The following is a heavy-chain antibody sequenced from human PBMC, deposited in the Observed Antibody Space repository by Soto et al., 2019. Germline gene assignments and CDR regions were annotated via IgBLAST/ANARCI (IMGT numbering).Heavy chain of an antibody. CDR2: IYYSGST. V-gene: IGHV4-39*01. Sequence: TSETLSLTCTVSGGSISSSSYYWGWIRQPPGKGLEWIGSIYYSGSTYYNPSLKSRVTISVDTSKNQFSLKLSSVTAADTAVYYCASGLEPHFDYWGQGTLVTVSS. J-gene: IGHJ4*02. CDR3: ASGLEPHFDY. CDR1: GGSISSSSYY. D-gene: IGHD3-10*01.